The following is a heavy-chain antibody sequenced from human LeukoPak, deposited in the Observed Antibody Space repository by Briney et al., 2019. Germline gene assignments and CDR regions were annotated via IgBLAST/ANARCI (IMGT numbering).Heavy chain of an antibody. D-gene: IGHD6-19*01. CDR3: ARGVAVAGSYYMDV. CDR2: IIPIFGTA. Sequence: SVKVSCKASGGTFSSYAISWERQAPGQGLEWMGGIIPIFGTANYAQKFQGRVTITADESTSTAYMELSSLRSEDTAVYYCARGVAVAGSYYMDVWGKGTTVTISS. V-gene: IGHV1-69*01. CDR1: GGTFSSYA. J-gene: IGHJ6*03.